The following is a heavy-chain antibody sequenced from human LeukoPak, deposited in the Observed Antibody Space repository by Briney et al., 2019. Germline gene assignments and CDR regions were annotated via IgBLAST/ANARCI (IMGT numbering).Heavy chain of an antibody. CDR3: ARSGGHYYDSSGYYPRENSDY. V-gene: IGHV4-31*03. J-gene: IGHJ4*02. CDR1: GGSISSGGYY. CDR2: IYYSGST. Sequence: SETLSLTCTVSGGSISSGGYYWSWIRQHPGKGLEWIGYIYYSGSTYYNPSLKSRVTMSVDTSKNQFSLKLSSVTAADTAVYYCARSGGHYYDSSGYYPRENSDYWGQGTLVTVSS. D-gene: IGHD3-22*01.